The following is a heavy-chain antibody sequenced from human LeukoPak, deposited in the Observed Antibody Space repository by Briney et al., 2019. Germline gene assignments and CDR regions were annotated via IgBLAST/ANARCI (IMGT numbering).Heavy chain of an antibody. J-gene: IGHJ6*03. CDR2: IIPIFGTA. V-gene: IGHV1-69*05. Sequence: SVKVSCKASGGTFSSYAISWVRQAPGQGLEWMGGIIPIFGTANYAQKFQGRVTITTDESTSTAYMELSSLRSEDTAVYCCARDRGSGSYYYMDVWGKGTTVTVSS. D-gene: IGHD3-10*01. CDR1: GGTFSSYA. CDR3: ARDRGSGSYYYMDV.